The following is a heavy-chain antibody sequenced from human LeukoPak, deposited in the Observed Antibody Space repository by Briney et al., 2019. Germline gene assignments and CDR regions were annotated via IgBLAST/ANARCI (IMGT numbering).Heavy chain of an antibody. CDR3: AKDDGGRVRGVTGD. Sequence: PGGSLRLSCAASGFTFSDFCMTWIRQAPGKGLEGVSAISGSGGSTYYADSVKGRFTISRDNSKNTLYLQMNSLRAEDTAVYYCAKDDGGRVRGVTGDWGQGTLVTVSS. CDR1: GFTFSDFC. D-gene: IGHD3-10*01. V-gene: IGHV3-23*01. J-gene: IGHJ4*02. CDR2: ISGSGGST.